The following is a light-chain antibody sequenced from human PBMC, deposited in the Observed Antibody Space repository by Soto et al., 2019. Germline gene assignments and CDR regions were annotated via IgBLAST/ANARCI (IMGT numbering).Light chain of an antibody. V-gene: IGKV1-9*01. CDR1: HDISTF. Sequence: DIQLTQSPSLLSASIVDRVTITCRASHDISTFLAWYQQKPGKAPKLLIYEASTLQSGVPSRFSGSGSGTEFTLTISGLLPEDFAAYHCQKLYTLPFNFGQGTRLEI. CDR3: QKLYTLPFN. J-gene: IGKJ5*01. CDR2: EAS.